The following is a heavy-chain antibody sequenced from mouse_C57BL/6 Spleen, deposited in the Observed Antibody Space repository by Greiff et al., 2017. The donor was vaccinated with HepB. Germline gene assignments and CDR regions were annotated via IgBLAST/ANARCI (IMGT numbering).Heavy chain of an antibody. J-gene: IGHJ3*01. CDR3: ARDWSWFAY. CDR1: GYTFTSYT. V-gene: IGHV1-4*01. D-gene: IGHD4-1*01. Sequence: QVQLQQSGAELARPGASVKMSCKASGYTFTSYTMHWVKQRPGQGLEWIGDINPSSGYTKYNQKFKDKATLTADKSSSTAYMQLSSLTSEDSAVYYCARDWSWFAYWGQGTLVTVSA. CDR2: INPSSGYT.